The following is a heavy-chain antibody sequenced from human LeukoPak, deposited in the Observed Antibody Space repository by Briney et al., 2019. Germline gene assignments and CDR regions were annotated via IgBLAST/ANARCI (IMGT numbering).Heavy chain of an antibody. CDR1: GGSISSGGYS. J-gene: IGHJ4*02. D-gene: IGHD3-3*01. CDR2: IYHSGST. CDR3: ARAYDFHVDY. V-gene: IGHV4-30-2*01. Sequence: PSQTLSLTCAVSGGSISSGGYSWSWIRQPPGKGLEWIGYIYHSGSTYYNPSLKSRVTISVDRSKNQFSLKQSSVTAADTAVYYCARAYDFHVDYWGQGTLVTVSS.